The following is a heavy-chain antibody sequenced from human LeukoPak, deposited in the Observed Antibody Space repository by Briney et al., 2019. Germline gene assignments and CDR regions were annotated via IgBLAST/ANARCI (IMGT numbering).Heavy chain of an antibody. V-gene: IGHV3-48*01. D-gene: IGHD5-12*01. J-gene: IGHJ5*02. CDR2: IRSTGDT. CDR1: GFIFSQYS. Sequence: GGSLRLSCAASGFIFSQYSINWVRQAPGKGLEWVSHIRSTGDTFYADSVKGRFTISRDNARNSLYPQMNSLRAEDTAMYYCARDAGNSGYGCDLWGQGTLVTVSS. CDR3: ARDAGNSGYGCDL.